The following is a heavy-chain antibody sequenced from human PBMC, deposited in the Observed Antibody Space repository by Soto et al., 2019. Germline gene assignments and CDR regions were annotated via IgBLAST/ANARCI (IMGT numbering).Heavy chain of an antibody. CDR1: GYTFTSYY. J-gene: IGHJ4*02. Sequence: GASVKVSCKASGYTFTSYYMHWVRQAPGQGLEWMGIINPSGGSTSYAQKFQGRVTMTRDTSTSTVYMELSSLRSEDTAEYYCARAPETGYSSGWYFDYWGQGTLVTVSS. D-gene: IGHD6-19*01. V-gene: IGHV1-46*01. CDR3: ARAPETGYSSGWYFDY. CDR2: INPSGGST.